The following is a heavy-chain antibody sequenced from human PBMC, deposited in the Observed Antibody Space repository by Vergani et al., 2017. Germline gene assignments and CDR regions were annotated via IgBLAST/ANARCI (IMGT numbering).Heavy chain of an antibody. V-gene: IGHV1-69*12. D-gene: IGHD4-23*01. J-gene: IGHJ6*02. Sequence: QVQLVQSGAEVKKPGSSVKVSCKASGGTFSSYAISWVRQAPGQGLEWMGGIIPVFGTANYAQKFQGRVTITADESTSTAYMELSSLISEDTAVYYCARDRPVVTPFTHYYYYGMDVWGQGTTVTVSS. CDR3: ARDRPVVTPFTHYYYYGMDV. CDR2: IIPVFGTA. CDR1: GGTFSSYA.